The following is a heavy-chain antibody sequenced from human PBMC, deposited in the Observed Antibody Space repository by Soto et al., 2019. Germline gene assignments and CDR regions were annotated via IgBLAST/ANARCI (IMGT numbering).Heavy chain of an antibody. D-gene: IGHD1-26*01. J-gene: IGHJ4*02. Sequence: GGSLRLSCAASGFTFSSYAMSWVRQAPGKGLEWVSAISGSGGSTYYADSVKGRFTISRDNSKNTLYLQMNSLRAEDTAVYYCAIRGCSYVNYFDSWGQGTLVTVSS. CDR2: ISGSGGST. CDR1: GFTFSSYA. V-gene: IGHV3-23*01. CDR3: AIRGCSYVNYFDS.